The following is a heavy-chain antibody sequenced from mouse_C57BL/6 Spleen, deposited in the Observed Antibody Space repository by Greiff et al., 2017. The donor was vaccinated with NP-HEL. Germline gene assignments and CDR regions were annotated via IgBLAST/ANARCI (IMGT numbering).Heavy chain of an antibody. CDR3: ARETYYYGSRVLDY. CDR2: IYPGDGDT. D-gene: IGHD1-1*01. J-gene: IGHJ2*01. Sequence: QVQLQQSGAELVKPGASVKISCKASGYAFSSYWMNWVKQRPGKGLEWIGQIYPGDGDTNYNGKFKGKATLTADKSSSTAYMQLSSLTSEDSAVYFCARETYYYGSRVLDYWGQGTTLTVSS. V-gene: IGHV1-80*01. CDR1: GYAFSSYW.